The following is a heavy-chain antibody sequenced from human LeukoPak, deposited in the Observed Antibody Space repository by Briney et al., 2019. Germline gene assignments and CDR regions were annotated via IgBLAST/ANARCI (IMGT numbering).Heavy chain of an antibody. D-gene: IGHD3-22*01. J-gene: IGHJ4*02. Sequence: GRSLRLSCAASGLIFSSSAIHWVRQAPGKGLEWLAVMWYDGSKIHYADSVKGRFAISRDSSKNTVYLQMDGLRAEDTAVYYCARDHGETYYYDSSGYYFPDYWGQGTLVTVSS. V-gene: IGHV3-33*01. CDR2: MWYDGSKI. CDR1: GLIFSSSA. CDR3: ARDHGETYYYDSSGYYFPDY.